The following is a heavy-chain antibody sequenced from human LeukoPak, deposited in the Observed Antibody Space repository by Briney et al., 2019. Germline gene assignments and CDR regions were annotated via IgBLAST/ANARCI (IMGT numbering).Heavy chain of an antibody. V-gene: IGHV3-30*18. CDR3: AKGGIPDDP. CDR1: GFSFSSYG. J-gene: IGHJ5*02. D-gene: IGHD2-21*01. Sequence: GGSLRLSCAASGFSFSSYGMHWVRQAPGKGLEWVAVISYDGSDKYHADSVKGRFTISRDNSKNTLYLQMNSLRVEDTAVYYCAKGGIPDDPWGQGTLVTVSS. CDR2: ISYDGSDK.